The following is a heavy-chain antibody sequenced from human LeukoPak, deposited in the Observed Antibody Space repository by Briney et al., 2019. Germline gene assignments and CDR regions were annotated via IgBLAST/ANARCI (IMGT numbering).Heavy chain of an antibody. V-gene: IGHV3-48*03. CDR1: GFTFSSYE. CDR3: ARDSRRSGSYYHYYYYYMDV. Sequence: GGSLRLSCAASGFTFSSYEMNWVRQAPGKGLEWVSYISSSGSTIYYADSVKGRFTISRDNAKNSLYLQMNSLRAEDTAVYYCARDSRRSGSYYHYYYYYMDVWGKGTTVTISS. J-gene: IGHJ6*03. CDR2: ISSSGSTI. D-gene: IGHD1-26*01.